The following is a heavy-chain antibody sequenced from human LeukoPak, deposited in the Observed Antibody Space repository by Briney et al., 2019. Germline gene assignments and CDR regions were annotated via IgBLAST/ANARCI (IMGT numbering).Heavy chain of an antibody. Sequence: LPGGSLRLSCAASGFTVSSNYMNWVRQAPGKGLEWVSVIYSDGSTYYADSVKGRFTISRDNSKNTLYLQMNSLRAEDTAVYYCAGNAVNTYYFDYWGQGTLVTVSS. CDR2: IYSDGST. CDR1: GFTVSSNY. J-gene: IGHJ4*02. CDR3: AGNAVNTYYFDY. V-gene: IGHV3-66*01. D-gene: IGHD3-22*01.